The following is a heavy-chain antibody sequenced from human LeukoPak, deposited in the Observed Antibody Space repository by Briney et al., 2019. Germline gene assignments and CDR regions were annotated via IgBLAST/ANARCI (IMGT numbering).Heavy chain of an antibody. V-gene: IGHV3-7*01. D-gene: IGHD5-12*01. CDR2: IKNDGSDK. CDR3: VNLGYSD. CDR1: GFSFSAAR. Sequence: GGSLRLSCEASGFSFSAARMTWVRQAPGKGLEWVATIKNDGSDKYYVDSVKGRFTLSRDNAKSLVYLQMNSLRVEDTAVYYCVNLGYSDGGQGTLVTVSS. J-gene: IGHJ4*02.